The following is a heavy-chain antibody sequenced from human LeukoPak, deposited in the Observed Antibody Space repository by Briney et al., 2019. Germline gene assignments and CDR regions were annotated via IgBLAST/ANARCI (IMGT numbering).Heavy chain of an antibody. CDR2: IYYSGST. CDR1: GGSISSYD. J-gene: IGHJ4*02. CDR3: ARGGAVTGTQN. D-gene: IGHD4-17*01. Sequence: SETLSHTCTVSGGSISSYDWSRIRQPPGKGLEWIGYIYYSGSTNYNPSLKSRVTISVDTSKNQFSLKLSSVTAADTAVYYCARGGAVTGTQNWGQGTLVTVSS. V-gene: IGHV4-59*01.